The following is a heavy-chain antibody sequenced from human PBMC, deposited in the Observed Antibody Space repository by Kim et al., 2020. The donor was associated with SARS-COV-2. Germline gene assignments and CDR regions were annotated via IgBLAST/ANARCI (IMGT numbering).Heavy chain of an antibody. CDR3: AIKHTYYYDSSGYWDEYFQH. Sequence: ASVKVSCKASGYTFTSYAMNWVRQAPGQGLEWMGWINTNTGNPTYAQGFTGRFVFSLDTSVSTAYLQISSLKAEDTAVYYCAIKHTYYYDSSGYWDEYFQHWGQGTLVTVSS. V-gene: IGHV7-4-1*02. CDR2: INTNTGNP. J-gene: IGHJ1*01. D-gene: IGHD3-22*01. CDR1: GYTFTSYA.